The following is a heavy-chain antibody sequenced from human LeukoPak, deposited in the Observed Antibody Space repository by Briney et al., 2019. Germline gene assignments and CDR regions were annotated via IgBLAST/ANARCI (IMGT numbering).Heavy chain of an antibody. D-gene: IGHD3-9*01. J-gene: IGHJ4*02. CDR3: AKVRGYDILTGYFPFDY. CDR1: GFTFSSYA. CDR2: ISGSGGST. V-gene: IGHV3-23*01. Sequence: GGSLRLSCAASGFTFSSYAMSWVRQAPGKGLEWVSAISGSGGSTYYADSVKGRFTISRDNSKNTLYLQMNSLRAEDTAVYYCAKVRGYDILTGYFPFDYWGQGTLVTVSS.